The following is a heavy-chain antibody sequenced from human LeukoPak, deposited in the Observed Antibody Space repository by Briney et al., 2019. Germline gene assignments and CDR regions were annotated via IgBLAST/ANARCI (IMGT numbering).Heavy chain of an antibody. Sequence: SQTLSLTCAISGDSVSSNSAAWNWIRQSPSRGVEWLGMTYYRSKWYNDYAVSVKSRITINPDTSKNQFSLQLNSVTPEDTAVYYCARARFRIAAAGDYYYYGMDVWGQGTTVTVSS. CDR2: TYYRSKWYN. CDR3: ARARFRIAAAGDYYYYGMDV. D-gene: IGHD6-13*01. V-gene: IGHV6-1*01. J-gene: IGHJ6*02. CDR1: GDSVSSNSAA.